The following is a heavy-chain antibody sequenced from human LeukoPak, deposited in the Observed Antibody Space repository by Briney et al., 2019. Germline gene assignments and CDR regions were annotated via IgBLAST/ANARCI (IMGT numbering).Heavy chain of an antibody. CDR2: ISSSSSYI. V-gene: IGHV3-21*01. CDR3: ARDPYGDYEYFDL. J-gene: IGHJ2*01. Sequence: GGSLRLSCAASGFTFSSYSMNWVRQAPGKGLEWVSSISSSSSYIYYADSVEGRFTISRDNAKNSLYLQMNSLRAEDTAVYYCARDPYGDYEYFDLWGRGTLVTVSS. CDR1: GFTFSSYS. D-gene: IGHD4-17*01.